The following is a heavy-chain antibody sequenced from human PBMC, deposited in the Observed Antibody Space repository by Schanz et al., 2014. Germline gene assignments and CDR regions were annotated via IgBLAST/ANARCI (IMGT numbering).Heavy chain of an antibody. CDR2: IKQDESER. J-gene: IGHJ4*02. CDR1: GFTFSTYW. Sequence: EVQLVESGGGLVQPGGSLRLSCAASGFTFSTYWMSWVRQAPGKGLEWVANIKQDESERSYVDSVKGRFTISRDNAKNSLQLHMISLSDAATDVYFCARDKSGYYPFDSWGQGTLVTVSS. D-gene: IGHD3-3*01. CDR3: ARDKSGYYPFDS. V-gene: IGHV3-7*01.